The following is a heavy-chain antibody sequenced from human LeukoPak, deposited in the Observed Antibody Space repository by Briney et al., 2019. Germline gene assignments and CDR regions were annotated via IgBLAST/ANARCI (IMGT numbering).Heavy chain of an antibody. D-gene: IGHD6-19*01. CDR3: AKDSVPIAVAAPLYYFDY. CDR2: ISYDGSNK. V-gene: IGHV3-30*18. Sequence: GGSLRLSCAASGFTFSSYGMHWVRQAPGKGLEWVAVISYDGSNKYYADSVKGRFTISRDNSKNTLYLQMNSLRAEDTAVYYCAKDSVPIAVAAPLYYFDYWGQGTLVTISS. J-gene: IGHJ4*02. CDR1: GFTFSSYG.